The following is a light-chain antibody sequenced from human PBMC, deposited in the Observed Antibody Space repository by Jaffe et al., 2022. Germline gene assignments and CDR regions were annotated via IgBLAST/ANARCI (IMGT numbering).Light chain of an antibody. V-gene: IGLV2-14*03. CDR2: DVS. Sequence: QSALTQPGSVSGSPGQSITISCTGARSDVGGYNYVSWYQQHPGKVPKLMIFDVSSRPSGVSNRFSGSKSGNTASLTISGLQGEDEADYYCSSYTSSSTYVFGSGTKVTVL. CDR1: RSDVGGYNY. J-gene: IGLJ1*01. CDR3: SSYTSSSTYV.